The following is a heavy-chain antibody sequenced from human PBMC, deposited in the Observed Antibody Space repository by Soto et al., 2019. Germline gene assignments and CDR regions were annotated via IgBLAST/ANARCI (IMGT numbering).Heavy chain of an antibody. Sequence: ASVKVSCKASGYIFTNYYIHWVRQAPGQGLEWMAIINPLPTSGSTNYAQKFRGRVTVTRDTSTSTVYMELSSLKSEDTATYYCARDLAAAAYWGQGTLVTVSS. V-gene: IGHV1-46*01. D-gene: IGHD6-13*01. J-gene: IGHJ4*02. CDR1: GYIFTNYY. CDR2: INPLPTSGST. CDR3: ARDLAAAAY.